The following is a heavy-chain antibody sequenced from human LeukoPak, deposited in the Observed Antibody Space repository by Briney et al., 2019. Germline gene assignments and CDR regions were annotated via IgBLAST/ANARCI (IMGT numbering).Heavy chain of an antibody. D-gene: IGHD3-16*02. CDR3: ARVVITFGGVIVNPAPNWFDP. V-gene: IGHV4-34*01. CDR1: GGSFSGYY. CDR2: INHSGST. Sequence: SETLSLTCAVYGGSFSGYYWSWILQPPGKGLEWIGEINHSGSTNYNPSLKSRVTISVDTSKNQFSLKLSSVTAADTAVYYCARVVITFGGVIVNPAPNWFDPWGQGTPVTVSS. J-gene: IGHJ5*02.